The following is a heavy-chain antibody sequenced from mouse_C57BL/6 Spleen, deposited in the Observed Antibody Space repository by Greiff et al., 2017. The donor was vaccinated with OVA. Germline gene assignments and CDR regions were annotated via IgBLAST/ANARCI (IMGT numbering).Heavy chain of an antibody. V-gene: IGHV1-53*01. J-gene: IGHJ1*03. D-gene: IGHD1-1*01. CDR2: INPSNGGT. CDR1: GYTFTSYW. Sequence: QVQLQQPGTELVKPGASVKLSCKASGYTFTSYWMHWVKQRPGQGLEWIGNINPSNGGTNYNEKFKSKATLTVDKSSSTAYMQLSSLTSEDSAVYSCAKPYYGSSYWYFDVWGTGTTVTVSS. CDR3: AKPYYGSSYWYFDV.